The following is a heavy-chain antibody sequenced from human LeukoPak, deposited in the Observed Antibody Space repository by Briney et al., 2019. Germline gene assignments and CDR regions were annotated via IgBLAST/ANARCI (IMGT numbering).Heavy chain of an antibody. V-gene: IGHV1-46*01. CDR1: GYTFTSYY. CDR2: INPSGGST. CDR3: ARAVYYYYYMDV. J-gene: IGHJ6*03. Sequence: GASVKVSCKASGYTFTSYYMHWVRQAPGQGLEWMGIINPSGGSTSYAQEFQGRVTMTRDTSTSTVYMELRSLRSDDTAVYYSARAVYYYYYMDVWGKGTTVTVSS.